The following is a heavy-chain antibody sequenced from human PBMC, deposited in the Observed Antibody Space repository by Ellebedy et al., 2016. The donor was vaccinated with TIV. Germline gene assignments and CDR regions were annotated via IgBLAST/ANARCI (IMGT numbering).Heavy chain of an antibody. CDR1: GFTFRSYS. D-gene: IGHD2-2*01. Sequence: GESLKISCATSGFTFRSYSMNWVRQAPGKGLQWVSSISGSSNYIYYADSVKGRFTISRDNAKNSLYLQMNSLRSEDTAVYYCARGGGWERFQLPQASDYWGQGTLVTVSS. CDR2: ISGSSNYI. J-gene: IGHJ4*02. CDR3: ARGGGWERFQLPQASDY. V-gene: IGHV3-21*01.